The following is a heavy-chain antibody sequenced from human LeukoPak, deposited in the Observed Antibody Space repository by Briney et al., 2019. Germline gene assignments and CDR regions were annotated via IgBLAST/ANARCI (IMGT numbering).Heavy chain of an antibody. D-gene: IGHD3-22*01. CDR2: INPNSGDT. Sequence: ASVKVSCKASGYTFTGYYMHWVRQAPGQGLEWMGWINPNSGDTNYAQRFQGRVTMTRDTSITTAYIELSRLRSDDTALYYCARDRSSNYYDSSGYFYRDWGQGTLVTVSS. CDR3: ARDRSSNYYDSSGYFYRD. J-gene: IGHJ4*02. V-gene: IGHV1-2*02. CDR1: GYTFTGYY.